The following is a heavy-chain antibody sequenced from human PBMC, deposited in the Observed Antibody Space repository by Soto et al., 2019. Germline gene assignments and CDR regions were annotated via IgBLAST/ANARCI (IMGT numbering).Heavy chain of an antibody. D-gene: IGHD5-18*01. CDR1: CGSFIGYY. J-gene: IGHJ6*02. Sequence: PSETLSLTCAFYCGSFIGYYWSWIRQPPGKGLEWIGEINHSGSTNYNPSLKSRVTISVDTSKNQFSLKLSSVTAADTAVYYCARGYSYGFYYYYGMDVWGQGTTVTVSS. V-gene: IGHV4-34*01. CDR3: ARGYSYGFYYYYGMDV. CDR2: INHSGST.